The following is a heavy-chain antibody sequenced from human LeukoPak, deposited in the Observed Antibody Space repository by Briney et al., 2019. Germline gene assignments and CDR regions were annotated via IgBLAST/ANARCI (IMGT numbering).Heavy chain of an antibody. V-gene: IGHV4-34*01. CDR3: AKQNFPQRYHPTPLFDY. Sequence: SETLSLTCAVYGGSFSGYYWSWIRQPPGKGLEWIGEINHSGSTNYNPSLKSRVTISVDTSKNQFSLKLSSVTAANTAVIYFAKQNFPQRYHPTPLFDYWGQGTLVTVSS. D-gene: IGHD6-25*01. CDR2: INHSGST. J-gene: IGHJ4*02. CDR1: GGSFSGYY.